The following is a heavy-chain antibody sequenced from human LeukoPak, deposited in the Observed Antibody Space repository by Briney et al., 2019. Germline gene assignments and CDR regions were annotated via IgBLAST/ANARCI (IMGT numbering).Heavy chain of an antibody. V-gene: IGHV3-23*01. CDR3: AKDYRGQDSLFDY. CDR2: ISETGGTT. D-gene: IGHD3-10*01. Sequence: PGGSLRLSCAASGFTFSSFAMSWVRKAPGKGLEWVSGISETGGTTWHADAVKGRLTISRDNSKNTLYLQMNTLRAEDTAVYYCAKDYRGQDSLFDYWSQGSLVIVS. J-gene: IGHJ4*02. CDR1: GFTFSSFA.